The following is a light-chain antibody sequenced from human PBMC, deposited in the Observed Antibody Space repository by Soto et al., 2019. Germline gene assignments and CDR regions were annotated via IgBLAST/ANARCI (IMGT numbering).Light chain of an antibody. Sequence: EIVLTQSPGTLSLSPGARATLSCRASQSVGSSYLAWYQQKPGQSPRLLMYGASSRATGIPDRFSGSGSGTDFTLTISRLEPEDFAAYYCQHFCSSHAPFGGGTKVEIK. CDR1: QSVGSSY. CDR2: GAS. CDR3: QHFCSSHAP. V-gene: IGKV3-20*01. J-gene: IGKJ4*01.